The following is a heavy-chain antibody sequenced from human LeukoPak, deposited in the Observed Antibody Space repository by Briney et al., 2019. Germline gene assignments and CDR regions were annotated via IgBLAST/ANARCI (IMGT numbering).Heavy chain of an antibody. CDR2: INPNSGGT. CDR1: GYTFTSYY. J-gene: IGHJ6*02. V-gene: IGHV1-2*02. CDR3: ARHKAPPSDGDYPYYYYYYGMDV. D-gene: IGHD4-17*01. Sequence: GASVKVSCKASGYTFTSYYMHWVRQAPGQGLEWMGWINPNSGGTNYAQKFQGRVTMTRDTSISTAYMELSRLRSDDTAVYYCARHKAPPSDGDYPYYYYYYGMDVWGQGTTVTVSS.